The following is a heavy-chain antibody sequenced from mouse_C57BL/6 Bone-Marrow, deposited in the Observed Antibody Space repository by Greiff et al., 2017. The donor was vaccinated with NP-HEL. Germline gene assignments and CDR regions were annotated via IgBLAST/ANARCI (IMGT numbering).Heavy chain of an antibody. CDR1: GYTFTSYW. CDR3: ARIGFITTEGNY. J-gene: IGHJ2*01. V-gene: IGHV1-50*01. D-gene: IGHD1-1*01. Sequence: HVQLKQPGAELVKPGASVTLSCKASGYTFTSYWMQWVKQRPGQGLEWLGEIDPSDSYTNYTQKFKGKATLTVETSSSTAYMQLSSLASEDSAVYYCARIGFITTEGNYWGQGTTLTVSS. CDR2: IDPSDSYT.